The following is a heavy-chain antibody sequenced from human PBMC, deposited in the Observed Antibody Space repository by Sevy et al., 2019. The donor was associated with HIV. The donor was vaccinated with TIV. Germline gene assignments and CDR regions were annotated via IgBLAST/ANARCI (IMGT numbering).Heavy chain of an antibody. Sequence: GGSLRLSCAASGFTFSSYAMSWVRQAPGKGLEWVSAISGSGGSTYYADSVKGRFTISRDNSKNTRYRQMNSLRAEDTAVYYCAKVALDIVVVVAATGPYFQHWGQGTLVTVSS. D-gene: IGHD2-15*01. J-gene: IGHJ1*01. CDR1: GFTFSSYA. CDR2: ISGSGGST. V-gene: IGHV3-23*01. CDR3: AKVALDIVVVVAATGPYFQH.